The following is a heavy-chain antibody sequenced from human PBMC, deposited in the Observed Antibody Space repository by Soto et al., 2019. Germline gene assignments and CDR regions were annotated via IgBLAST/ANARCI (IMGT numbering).Heavy chain of an antibody. CDR1: GYSFTAYA. D-gene: IGHD2-8*01. J-gene: IGHJ4*02. CDR2: INPGSGTT. Sequence: QVHLVQSGAEVRKAGASVRISCKASGYSFTAYAIPWVRQAPGQGREWMAWINPGSGTTKYSQKFQGRVTISRDTYGSSVYMELCSLGSEDTAGYYCARKGYCTKDLCRETIDYWGQGTLVTVSS. CDR3: ARKGYCTKDLCRETIDY. V-gene: IGHV1-3*01.